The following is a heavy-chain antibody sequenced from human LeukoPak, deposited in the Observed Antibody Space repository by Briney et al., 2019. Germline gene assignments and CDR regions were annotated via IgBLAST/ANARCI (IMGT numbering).Heavy chain of an antibody. CDR1: GGSISSGSYY. D-gene: IGHD2-15*01. CDR2: IYYSGST. V-gene: IGHV4-39*01. CDR3: ARQDCSGGSCYAARKRELYFDY. Sequence: SETLSLTCTVSGGSISSGSYYWGWIRQPPGKGLEWIGSIYYSGSTYCNPSLKSRVTISVDTSKNQFSLKLSSVTAADTAVYYCARQDCSGGSCYAARKRELYFDYWGQGTLVTVSS. J-gene: IGHJ4*02.